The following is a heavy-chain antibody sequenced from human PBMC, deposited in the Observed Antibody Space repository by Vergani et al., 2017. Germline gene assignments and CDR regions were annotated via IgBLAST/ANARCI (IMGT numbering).Heavy chain of an antibody. CDR3: AVRPRVNLVGGEIVTKRTFDY. D-gene: IGHD3-10*01. J-gene: IGHJ4*02. CDR2: LCPSGST. Sequence: QVQMQESGPGLVKTSETLSLTSSASGAPISYWCWSWLRQPAGKGLEWIGRLCPSGSTNYNPSLESRVTVSRDTAKNQFSLNLMSVTAADTAMYYCAVRPRVNLVGGEIVTKRTFDYWSQGSLVTVSS. CDR1: GAPISYWC. V-gene: IGHV4-4*07.